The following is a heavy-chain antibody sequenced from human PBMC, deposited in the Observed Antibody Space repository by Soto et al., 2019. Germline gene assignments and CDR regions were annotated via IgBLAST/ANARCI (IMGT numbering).Heavy chain of an antibody. CDR3: ARDRYGGSSAGYFQH. CDR1: GGTFSSYA. D-gene: IGHD2-15*01. CDR2: IIPIFGTA. V-gene: IGHV1-69*12. J-gene: IGHJ1*01. Sequence: QVQLVQSGAEVKKPGSSVKVSCKASGGTFSSYAISWVRQAPGQGLEWMGGIIPIFGTANYAQKVQGRVTSXEDLSXXTAYMELSSLRSEDTAVYYCARDRYGGSSAGYFQHWGQGTLVTVSS.